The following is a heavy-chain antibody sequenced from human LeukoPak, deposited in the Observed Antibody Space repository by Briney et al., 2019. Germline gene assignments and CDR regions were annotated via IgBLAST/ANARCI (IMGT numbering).Heavy chain of an antibody. CDR3: ARDSVVTPFSTDAFDI. Sequence: KPSQTLSLTCTVSGGSISSGSYYWSWIRQPAGKGLEWIGRIYTSGSTNYNPSLKSRVTISVDTSKNQFSLKLSSVTAADTAVYYCARDSVVTPFSTDAFDIWGQGTMVTVSS. CDR1: GGSISSGSYY. CDR2: IYTSGST. D-gene: IGHD4-23*01. J-gene: IGHJ3*02. V-gene: IGHV4-61*02.